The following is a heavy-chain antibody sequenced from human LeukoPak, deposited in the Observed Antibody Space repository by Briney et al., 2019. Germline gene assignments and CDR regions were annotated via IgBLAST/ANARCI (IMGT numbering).Heavy chain of an antibody. D-gene: IGHD3-3*01. CDR1: GFTFSSNS. CDR2: ISSSGSYI. Sequence: GGYLRLSCAASGFTFSSNSMNWVRQAPGKGLEWVSSISSSGSYIYYADSVKGRFTISRDNAKNSLYLQMNSLRAEDTAVYYCARTIIPYSHYGMDVWGQGTTVTVSS. J-gene: IGHJ6*02. CDR3: ARTIIPYSHYGMDV. V-gene: IGHV3-21*04.